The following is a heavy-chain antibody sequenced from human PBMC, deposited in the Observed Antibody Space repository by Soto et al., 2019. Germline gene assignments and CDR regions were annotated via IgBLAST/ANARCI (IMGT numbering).Heavy chain of an antibody. V-gene: IGHV2-5*02. J-gene: IGHJ4*02. D-gene: IGHD6-25*01. CDR2: IYWDDDK. CDR3: AQMGQRRKYEPYHFDY. Sequence: SGPTPVKPAQTLTLACAFSGFSLSTSEVGVAWIRQPPGEALEWLALIYWDDDKRYSPSLKSRLTITKDTSKNQVVLTMTNMDPVDTATYYCAQMGQRRKYEPYHFDYWGQGTLVTGFS. CDR1: GFSLSTSEVG.